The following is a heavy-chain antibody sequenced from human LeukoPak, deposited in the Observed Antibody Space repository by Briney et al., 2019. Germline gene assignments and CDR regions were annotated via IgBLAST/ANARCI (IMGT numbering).Heavy chain of an antibody. CDR3: ARGPPRHRYYYDSSGYYYPY. V-gene: IGHV4-34*01. D-gene: IGHD3-22*01. CDR2: INHSGST. J-gene: IGHJ4*02. Sequence: SETLSLTCAVYGGSFSGYYWRWIRQPPGKGLEWIGEINHSGSTNYNPSLKSRVTISVDTSKNQFSLKLSSVTAADTAVYYCARGPPRHRYYYDSSGYYYPYWGQGTLVTVSS. CDR1: GGSFSGYY.